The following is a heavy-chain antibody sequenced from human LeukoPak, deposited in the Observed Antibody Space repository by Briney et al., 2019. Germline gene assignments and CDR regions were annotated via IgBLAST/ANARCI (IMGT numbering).Heavy chain of an antibody. V-gene: IGHV4-34*01. Sequence: SETLPLTCAVYGGSFSGYYWSWIRQPPGKGLEWIGEINHSGSTNYNPSLKSRVTTSVDTSKNQFSLKLSSVTAADTVVYYCARGWHAFDIWGQGTMVTVSS. CDR2: INHSGST. CDR3: ARGWHAFDI. J-gene: IGHJ3*02. CDR1: GGSFSGYY.